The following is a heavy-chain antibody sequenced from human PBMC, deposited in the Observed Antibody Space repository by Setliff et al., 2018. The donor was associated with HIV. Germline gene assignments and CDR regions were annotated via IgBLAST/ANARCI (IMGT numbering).Heavy chain of an antibody. Sequence: GASVKVSCKASGYTFTSYGLSWVRQAPGQGLEWVGWIGAYNGNTNYAQKLQGRVTFTTDTSTSTAYMELRSLRSDDTAVYYCARGGRGFHDGYTLYYYYMDVWGKGTTVTVSS. CDR3: ARGGRGFHDGYTLYYYYMDV. CDR1: GYTFTSYG. D-gene: IGHD5-18*01. J-gene: IGHJ6*03. CDR2: IGAYNGNT. V-gene: IGHV1-18*01.